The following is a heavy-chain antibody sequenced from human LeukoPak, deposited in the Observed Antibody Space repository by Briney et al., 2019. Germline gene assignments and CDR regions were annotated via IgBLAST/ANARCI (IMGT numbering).Heavy chain of an antibody. CDR3: ARRGPQTDYYYGMDV. Sequence: SETLSLTCTVSGGSISSSSYYWGWIRQPPGKGLEWIGSFYYSGSTYYNPSLKSRVTISVGTSKSQFSLKLSSVTAADTAVYYCARRGPQTDYYYGMDVWGQGTTVTVSS. CDR2: FYYSGST. D-gene: IGHD1-1*01. V-gene: IGHV4-39*01. J-gene: IGHJ6*02. CDR1: GGSISSSSYY.